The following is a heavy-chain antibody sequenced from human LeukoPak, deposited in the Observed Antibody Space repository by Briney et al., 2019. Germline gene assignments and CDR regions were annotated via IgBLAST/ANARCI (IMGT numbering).Heavy chain of an antibody. CDR3: ARLGVRGVIIDY. J-gene: IGHJ4*02. Sequence: SETLSLTCTVSGGSVSSNSNYWSWIRQPPGKGLEWIGYIFYSGNTNYNPSLKSRVTISVDTSKNQFSLKLSSVTAADTAVYYCARLGVRGVIIDYWGQGTLVTVSS. CDR2: IFYSGNT. V-gene: IGHV4-61*01. D-gene: IGHD3-10*01. CDR1: GGSVSSNSNY.